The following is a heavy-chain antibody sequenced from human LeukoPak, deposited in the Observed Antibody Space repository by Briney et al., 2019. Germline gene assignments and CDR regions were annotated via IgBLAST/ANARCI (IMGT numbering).Heavy chain of an antibody. Sequence: PSETLSLTCSVSGDSISRHFWSWIRQPPGKGLEWIAFIHYSGRPKYNPSLQSRVTISVDTSENEFSLRLTSVTAADTAVYYCARLLDNDSSGDPDTFDMWGQGTVVTVSS. CDR3: ARLLDNDSSGDPDTFDM. V-gene: IGHV4-59*11. CDR1: GDSISRHF. J-gene: IGHJ3*02. D-gene: IGHD3-22*01. CDR2: IHYSGRP.